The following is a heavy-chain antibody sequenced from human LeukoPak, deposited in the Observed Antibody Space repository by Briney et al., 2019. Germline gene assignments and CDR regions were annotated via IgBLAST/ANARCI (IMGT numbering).Heavy chain of an antibody. CDR2: IWYDGSNK. Sequence: GGSLRLSCAASGFTFSSYGMHWVRQAPGKGLEWVAVIWYDGSNKYYADSVKGRFTISRDNSKNTLYLQVNSLRAEDTAVYYCARDFRVRSTSVSFIDYWGQGTLVTVSS. V-gene: IGHV3-33*01. CDR3: ARDFRVRSTSVSFIDY. J-gene: IGHJ4*02. CDR1: GFTFSSYG. D-gene: IGHD5/OR15-5a*01.